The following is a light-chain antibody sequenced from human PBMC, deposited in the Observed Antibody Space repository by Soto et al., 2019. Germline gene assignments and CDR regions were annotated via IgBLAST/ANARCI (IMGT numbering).Light chain of an antibody. CDR2: DAS. CDR3: QQRSNWPPLT. Sequence: EIVLTQSPATLSLSPGERATLSCRASQSVSSYLAWYQQKPGHAPRLLIYDASNMDTGIPARFSGSGYGTDFPLTISSLEPEDFAVYYCQQRSNWPPLTFGGGTKVEIK. CDR1: QSVSSY. V-gene: IGKV3-11*01. J-gene: IGKJ4*01.